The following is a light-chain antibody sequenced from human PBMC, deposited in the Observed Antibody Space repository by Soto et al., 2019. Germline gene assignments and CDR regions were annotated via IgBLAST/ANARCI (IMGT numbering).Light chain of an antibody. Sequence: EIVLTQSPGPLSLSPGERSTFSCMASQSVSSNYLAWYQQKPGQAPRLLIYGAFKRATGIPDRFSGSGSGTDFTLTISRMEPEDFAVYCCQQYGSSPRTFGQGTKVDI. CDR3: QQYGSSPRT. CDR2: GAF. V-gene: IGKV3-20*01. CDR1: QSVSSNY. J-gene: IGKJ1*01.